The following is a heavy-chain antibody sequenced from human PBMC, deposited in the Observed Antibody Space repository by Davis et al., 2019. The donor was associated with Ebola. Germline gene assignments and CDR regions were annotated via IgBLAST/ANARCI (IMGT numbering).Heavy chain of an antibody. CDR1: GFTFSSYA. Sequence: GESLKISCAASGFTFSSYAMSWFRQAPGKGLEWISYISLDGSSIFYADSVKGRFTTSRDNARNSLYLQMDSLGAEDTAVYYCAREGSWAYAVPDAGFFDHWGQGTLVTVSS. D-gene: IGHD6-13*01. V-gene: IGHV3-11*01. J-gene: IGHJ4*02. CDR3: AREGSWAYAVPDAGFFDH. CDR2: ISLDGSSI.